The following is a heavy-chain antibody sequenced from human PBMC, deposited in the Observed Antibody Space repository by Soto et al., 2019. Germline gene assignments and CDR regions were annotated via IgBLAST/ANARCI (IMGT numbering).Heavy chain of an antibody. J-gene: IGHJ5*01. CDR1: GFTFSSFF. CDR2: INRDGGDK. V-gene: IGHV3-7*03. D-gene: IGHD3-16*02. Sequence: GGSLRLSCAASGFTFSSFFLGWVRQAPGKGLEWVASINRDGGDKYYGESVKGRFTISRDNAKHSLYLQMNSLRVEDTAVYYCATLMFDSDGSVYRPFDSWGQGTLVTVSS. CDR3: ATLMFDSDGSVYRPFDS.